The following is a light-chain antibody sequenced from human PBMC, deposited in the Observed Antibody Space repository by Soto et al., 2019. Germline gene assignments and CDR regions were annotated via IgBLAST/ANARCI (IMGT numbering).Light chain of an antibody. CDR1: QTVSSF. J-gene: IGKJ3*01. V-gene: IGKV3-20*01. Sequence: VLTQSPATLALSPGERATLSCRASQTVSSFLAWYQQKPGQPPRLLIFGASSRATGIPDRFSGGGSGTDFTLTISRLEPEDFAVYYCQLYGSSPLFGPGTKVDIK. CDR3: QLYGSSPL. CDR2: GAS.